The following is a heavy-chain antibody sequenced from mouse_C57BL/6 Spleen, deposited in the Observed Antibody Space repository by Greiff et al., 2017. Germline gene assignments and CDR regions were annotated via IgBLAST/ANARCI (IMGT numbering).Heavy chain of an antibody. Sequence: EVKLMESEGGLVQPGSSMKLSCTASGFTFSDYYMAWVRQVPEKGLEWVANINYDGSSTYYLDSLKSRFIISRDNAKNILYLQMSSLKSEDTATYYCARGGREAMDYWGQGTSVTVSS. CDR3: ARGGREAMDY. CDR2: INYDGSST. CDR1: GFTFSDYY. V-gene: IGHV5-16*01. J-gene: IGHJ4*01.